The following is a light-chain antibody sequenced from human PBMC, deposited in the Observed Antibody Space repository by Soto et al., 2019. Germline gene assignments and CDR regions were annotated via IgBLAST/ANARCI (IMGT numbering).Light chain of an antibody. J-gene: IGLJ1*01. Sequence: QSVLTQPPSASGTPGQRVTISCSGSSSNIGSNTVNWYQQLPGTAPKLLIYSNNQRPSEVPDRISGSKSGTSASLAISGLKSEDEADYYCAAWDDSLNGYVFGTGTKVTVL. CDR3: AAWDDSLNGYV. CDR1: SSNIGSNT. CDR2: SNN. V-gene: IGLV1-44*01.